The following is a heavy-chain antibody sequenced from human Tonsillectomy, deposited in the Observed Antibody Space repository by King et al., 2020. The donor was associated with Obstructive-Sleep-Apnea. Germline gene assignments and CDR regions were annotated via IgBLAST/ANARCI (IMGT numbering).Heavy chain of an antibody. CDR3: ARDSLVVGFDY. Sequence: VQLVESGGGLVKPGGSLRLSCAASAFTFSDYYMSWIRQAPGKGLEGVSYISSRGSTIYYADSVKGRVTISRYNAKNSLYLQMNSLRAEDTAVYYCARDSLVVGFDYWGQGTLVTVSS. CDR1: AFTFSDYY. V-gene: IGHV3-11*01. J-gene: IGHJ4*02. CDR2: ISSRGSTI. D-gene: IGHD6-6*01.